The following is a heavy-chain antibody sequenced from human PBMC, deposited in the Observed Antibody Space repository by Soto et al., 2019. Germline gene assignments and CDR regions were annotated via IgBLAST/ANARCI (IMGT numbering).Heavy chain of an antibody. Sequence: SVKVSCKASGGTFSSYAISWVRQAPGQGLEWMGGIIPIFGTANYAQKFQGRVTTTADESTSTAYMELSSLRSEDTAVYYCATFPGITGTTRGFYYYYRMDVWGQGTTVTVSS. J-gene: IGHJ6*02. CDR3: ATFPGITGTTRGFYYYYRMDV. CDR2: IIPIFGTA. CDR1: GGTFSSYA. D-gene: IGHD1-7*01. V-gene: IGHV1-69*13.